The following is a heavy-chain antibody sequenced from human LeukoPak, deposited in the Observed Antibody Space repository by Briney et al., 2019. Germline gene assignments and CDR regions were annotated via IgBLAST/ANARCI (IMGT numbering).Heavy chain of an antibody. J-gene: IGHJ4*02. CDR2: TYYRSKWYN. D-gene: IGHD6-13*01. Sequence: SQTLSLTFAISGDSVSINSAAWNWIRQSPSRGLEWLGRTYYRSKWYNDYAVSGKSRITINPDTSKNQFSLQLNSVTPEDTAVYYCARDSPPGIAAAGTAGLDYWGQGTLVTVSS. V-gene: IGHV6-1*01. CDR1: GDSVSINSAA. CDR3: ARDSPPGIAAAGTAGLDY.